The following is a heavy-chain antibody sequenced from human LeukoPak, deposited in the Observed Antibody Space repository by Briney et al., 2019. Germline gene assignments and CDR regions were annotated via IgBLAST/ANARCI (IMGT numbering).Heavy chain of an antibody. CDR3: ARSGFTWIQHPYAMDV. D-gene: IGHD5-18*01. J-gene: IGHJ6*02. V-gene: IGHV3-11*04. CDR2: IGSTI. Sequence: GGSLRLSCVASGFSFSDYYMSWIRQAPGKGLEWVSYIGSTIYYADSVKGRFTISRDNAKNSLYLQMNSLRAEDTAVYYCARSGFTWIQHPYAMDVWGPGTTVTVSS. CDR1: GFSFSDYY.